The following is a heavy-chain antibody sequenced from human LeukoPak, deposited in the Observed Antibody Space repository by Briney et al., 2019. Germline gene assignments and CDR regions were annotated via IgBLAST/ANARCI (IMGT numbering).Heavy chain of an antibody. V-gene: IGHV1-2*02. J-gene: IGHJ5*02. Sequence: ASAKACCKASGYTFTGYYMHWVRQAPGQGLEWMGWINPNSGGTNYAQKFQGRVTMTRDTSISTAYMELSRLRSDDTAVYYCARESYCSSTSCYAGGVASANWFDPWGQGTLVTVSS. CDR1: GYTFTGYY. D-gene: IGHD2-2*01. CDR3: ARESYCSSTSCYAGGVASANWFDP. CDR2: INPNSGGT.